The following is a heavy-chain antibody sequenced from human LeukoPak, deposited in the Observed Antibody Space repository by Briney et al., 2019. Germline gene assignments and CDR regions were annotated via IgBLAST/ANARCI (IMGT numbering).Heavy chain of an antibody. CDR2: INSDGSAT. J-gene: IGHJ6*02. CDR3: ASDSPYYGMDV. Sequence: EGSLRLSCAASGFPFSSYWMHWVRQVPGKGLLWVSRINSDGSATIYADSVRGRFTISRDNAKSTLYLQMSGLRVEDTAVYHCASDSPYYGMDVWGQGTTVTVSS. V-gene: IGHV3-74*01. CDR1: GFPFSSYW.